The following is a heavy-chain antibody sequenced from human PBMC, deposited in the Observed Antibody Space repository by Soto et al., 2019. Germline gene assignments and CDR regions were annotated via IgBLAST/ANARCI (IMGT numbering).Heavy chain of an antibody. J-gene: IGHJ4*02. CDR2: IYYSGST. D-gene: IGHD5-18*01. CDR3: ARESHTAMVYFDY. Sequence: SETLSLTCTVSGGSISSGGYYWSWIRQHPGKGLEWIGYIYYSGSTYYIPSLKSRVTISVDTSKNQFSLKLSSVTAADTAVYYCARESHTAMVYFDYWGQGTLVTVPQ. V-gene: IGHV4-31*03. CDR1: GGSISSGGYY.